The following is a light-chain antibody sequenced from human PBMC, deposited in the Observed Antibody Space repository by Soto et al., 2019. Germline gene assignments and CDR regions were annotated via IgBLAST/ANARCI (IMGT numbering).Light chain of an antibody. CDR3: QQYHNWPIT. CDR1: QSVSSN. CDR2: DAS. Sequence: EIVMTQSPATLSVSPWEIATLSCRASQSVSSNLAWHQQKPGQAPRILMYDASTRATGISARFSGSGSGTEFTLTISSLQSEDFAVYYCQQYHNWPITFGQGTRLEIK. J-gene: IGKJ5*01. V-gene: IGKV3-15*01.